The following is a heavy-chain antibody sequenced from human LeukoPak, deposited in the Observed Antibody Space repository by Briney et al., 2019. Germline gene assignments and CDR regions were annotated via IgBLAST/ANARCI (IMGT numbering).Heavy chain of an antibody. J-gene: IGHJ6*02. CDR3: AKDYYYYGMDV. Sequence: GRSLSLSCAASGFTFSSYGMHWVRQAPGKGLEWVAVISYDGSNKYYADSVKGRFTISRDNSKNTLYLQMNSLRAEDTAAYYCAKDYYYYGMDVWGQGTTVTVSS. CDR1: GFTFSSYG. CDR2: ISYDGSNK. V-gene: IGHV3-30*18.